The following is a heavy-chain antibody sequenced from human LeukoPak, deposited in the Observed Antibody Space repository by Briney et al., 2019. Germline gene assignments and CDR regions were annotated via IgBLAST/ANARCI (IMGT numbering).Heavy chain of an antibody. CDR1: GGSFSGYY. CDR3: ARLTWITDY. Sequence: PSETLSLTCAVYGGSFSGYYWSWIRQPPGKGLEWIGEINHSGSTNYNPSLKSRVTISVDTSKNQFSLKLSSVTAADTAVYYCARLTWITDYWGQGILVTVSS. J-gene: IGHJ4*02. D-gene: IGHD5-12*01. V-gene: IGHV4-34*01. CDR2: INHSGST.